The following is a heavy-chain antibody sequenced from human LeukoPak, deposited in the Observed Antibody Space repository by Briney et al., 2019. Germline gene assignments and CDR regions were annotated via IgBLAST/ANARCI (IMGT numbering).Heavy chain of an antibody. CDR3: AKSPLDIVLVVYAKYYFDY. CDR1: GFTFSSYA. J-gene: IGHJ4*02. D-gene: IGHD2-8*02. CDR2: ISGSGGST. V-gene: IGHV3-23*01. Sequence: PGGSLRLSCAASGFTFSSYAMSWVCQAPGKGLEWVSAISGSGGSTYYADSVKGRFTISRDNSKNTLYLQMNSLRAEDTAVYYCAKSPLDIVLVVYAKYYFDYWGQGTLVTVSS.